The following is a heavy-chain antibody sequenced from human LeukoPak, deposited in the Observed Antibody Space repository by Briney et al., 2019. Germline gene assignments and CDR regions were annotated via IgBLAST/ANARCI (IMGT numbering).Heavy chain of an antibody. J-gene: IGHJ4*02. Sequence: GGSLRLSCAASGFTFSNAWMSWVRQAPGKGLEWVSYISSSGSTIYYADSVKGRFTISRDNAKNSLYLQMNSLRAEDTAVYYCKGTYCSSTSCYIDYWGQGTLVTVSS. V-gene: IGHV3-11*04. CDR2: ISSSGSTI. CDR3: KGTYCSSTSCYIDY. CDR1: GFTFSNAW. D-gene: IGHD2-2*01.